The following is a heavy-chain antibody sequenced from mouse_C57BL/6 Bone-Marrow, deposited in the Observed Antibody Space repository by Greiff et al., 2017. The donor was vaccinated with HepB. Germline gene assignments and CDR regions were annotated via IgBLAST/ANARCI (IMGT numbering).Heavy chain of an antibody. J-gene: IGHJ3*01. V-gene: IGHV1-18*01. D-gene: IGHD4-1*01. Sequence: VQLQQSGPELVKPGASVKIPCKASGYTFTDYNMDWVKQSHGKSLEWIGDINPNNGGTNYNQKFKGKATLTVDKSSSTAYMELRTLTSEDTAVYYCARASNSWFAYWGQGTLVTVSA. CDR1: GYTFTDYN. CDR2: INPNNGGT. CDR3: ARASNSWFAY.